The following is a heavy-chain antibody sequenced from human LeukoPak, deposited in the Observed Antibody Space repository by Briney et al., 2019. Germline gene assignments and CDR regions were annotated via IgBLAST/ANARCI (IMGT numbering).Heavy chain of an antibody. V-gene: IGHV1-2*02. CDR2: INPNSGGT. CDR1: GYTFTGYY. J-gene: IGHJ3*02. Sequence: ASVKVSCKASGYTFTGYYMHWVRQAPGQGLEWMGWINPNSGGTNYAQKFQGRVTMTRDTSISTAYMELRSLRSDDTAVYYCARDVATVTTHDAFDIWGQGTMVTVSS. D-gene: IGHD4-11*01. CDR3: ARDVATVTTHDAFDI.